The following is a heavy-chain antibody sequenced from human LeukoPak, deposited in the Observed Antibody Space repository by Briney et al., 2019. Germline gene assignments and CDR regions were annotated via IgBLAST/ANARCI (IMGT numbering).Heavy chain of an antibody. D-gene: IGHD1-26*01. CDR2: IYYSGST. CDR1: GGSISSSGYY. V-gene: IGHV4-39*01. J-gene: IGHJ5*02. CDR3: ARHEYSGSYYGLSWFDP. Sequence: SETLSLTCTVSGGSISSSGYYWGWIRQPPGNGLEWIASIYYSGSTYYNPSLKSRVTISVDTSKNQLSLKLSSLTAADTAVYYCARHEYSGSYYGLSWFDPWGQGTLVTVSS.